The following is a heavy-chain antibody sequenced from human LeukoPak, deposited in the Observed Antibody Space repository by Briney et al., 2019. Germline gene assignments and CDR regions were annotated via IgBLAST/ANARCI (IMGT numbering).Heavy chain of an antibody. D-gene: IGHD3-10*01. CDR1: GGSFSGYN. V-gene: IGHV4-34*01. J-gene: IGHJ4*02. CDR3: ARTVRGARSVRLDY. Sequence: PSETLSLTCAVYGGSFSGYNWSWIRQPPGKGLEWIGEINHSGSTNYNPSLKSRVTISVDTSKNQFSLKLSSVTAADTAVYYCARTVRGARSVRLDYWGQGTLVTVSS. CDR2: INHSGST.